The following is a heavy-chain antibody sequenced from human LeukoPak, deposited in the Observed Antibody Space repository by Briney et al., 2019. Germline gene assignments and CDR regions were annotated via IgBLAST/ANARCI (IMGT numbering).Heavy chain of an antibody. CDR3: ASEGLGLTANAFDI. Sequence: GASVKVSCKASGGTFSSYAISWVRQAPGQGLEWMGGIIPIFGTANYAQKFQGRVTITADESTSTAYMELSSLGSEDTAVYYCASEGLGLTANAFDIWGQGTMVTVSS. CDR1: GGTFSSYA. V-gene: IGHV1-69*13. CDR2: IIPIFGTA. J-gene: IGHJ3*02.